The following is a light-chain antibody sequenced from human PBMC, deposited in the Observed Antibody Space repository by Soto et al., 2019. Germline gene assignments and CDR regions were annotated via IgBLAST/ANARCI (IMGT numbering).Light chain of an antibody. V-gene: IGLV2-23*02. J-gene: IGLJ2*01. CDR1: SSDVGSYNL. Sequence: QSALTQPASVSGSPGQSITISCTGTSSDVGSYNLVSWYQQHPGKAPKLMIYEVSKRPSGVSNRFSGSKSGNTASLTISGLQSEDEADYYCCSYPGSSTSLVVFGGGTKLTVL. CDR3: CSYPGSSTSLVV. CDR2: EVS.